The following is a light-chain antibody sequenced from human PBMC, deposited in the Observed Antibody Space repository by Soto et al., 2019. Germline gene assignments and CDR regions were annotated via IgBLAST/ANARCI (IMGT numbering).Light chain of an antibody. V-gene: IGLV2-14*01. CDR2: EVA. Sequence: QSALTQPNSVSGSPGQSITISCTGTSSDVGSYNFVSWFQQHPGKAPKLIIYEVANRPSGVSYRFSASKSGNTASLTISGLQAEDEADYYCTSFTTTNTWVFGGGTQLTVL. CDR3: TSFTTTNTWV. J-gene: IGLJ3*02. CDR1: SSDVGSYNF.